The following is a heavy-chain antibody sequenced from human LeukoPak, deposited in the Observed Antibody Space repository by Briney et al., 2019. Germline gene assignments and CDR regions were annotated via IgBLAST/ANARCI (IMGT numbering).Heavy chain of an antibody. D-gene: IGHD2-2*01. CDR2: INPNSGGT. CDR3: ARGPIVVVPAANFDY. V-gene: IGHV1-2*02. CDR1: GYTFTGYY. Sequence: ASVKVSCKASGYTFTGYYMHWVRQAPGQGLEWMGWINPNSGGTNYAQKFQGRVTMTRDTSISTAYMELSRLRSGDTAVYYCARGPIVVVPAANFDYWGQGTLVTVSS. J-gene: IGHJ4*02.